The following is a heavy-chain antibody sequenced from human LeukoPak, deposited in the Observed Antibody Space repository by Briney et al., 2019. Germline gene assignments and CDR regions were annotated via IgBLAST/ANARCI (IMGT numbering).Heavy chain of an antibody. D-gene: IGHD2-15*01. CDR2: FDPEDGET. CDR1: GYTLTELS. J-gene: IGHJ4*02. V-gene: IGHV1-24*01. Sequence: ASVKVSCKVSGYTLTELSMHWVRQAPGKGLEWMGGFDPEDGETIYAQKFQGRVTMTEDTSTDTAYMELSSLRSEDTAVYYCATGAYRYCSGDSCCSFSFWGQGTLVTVSS. CDR3: ATGAYRYCSGDSCCSFSF.